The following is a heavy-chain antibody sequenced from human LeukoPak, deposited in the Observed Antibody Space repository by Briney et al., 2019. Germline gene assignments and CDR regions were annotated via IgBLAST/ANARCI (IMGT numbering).Heavy chain of an antibody. CDR1: GFTFSDYY. CDR3: ARVPGCVENWFDP. Sequence: GGSLRLSCAASGFTFSDYYMSWIRQAPGKGLDWVLFISSSGTTIYYADSVKGRFTISRDNAKNSLYLQMNSLRAEDTAVYYCARVPGCVENWFDPWGQGTLVTVSS. V-gene: IGHV3-11*04. J-gene: IGHJ5*02. CDR2: ISSSGTTI. D-gene: IGHD1-1*01.